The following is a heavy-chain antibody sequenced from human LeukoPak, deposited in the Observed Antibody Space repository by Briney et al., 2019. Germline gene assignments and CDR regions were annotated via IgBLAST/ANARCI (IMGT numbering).Heavy chain of an antibody. CDR3: ARDPAIQAWLSAYYFDY. CDR1: GFTFNNYN. D-gene: IGHD5-18*01. CDR2: ISSSSSTI. V-gene: IGHV3-48*01. J-gene: IGHJ4*02. Sequence: GGSLKLSCAASGFTFNNYNMNWVRQAPGKGLEWVSYISSSSSTIYYADSVKGRFTISRDNAKNSLHLQMNSLRAEDTGVYYCARDPAIQAWLSAYYFDYWGQGALVTVSS.